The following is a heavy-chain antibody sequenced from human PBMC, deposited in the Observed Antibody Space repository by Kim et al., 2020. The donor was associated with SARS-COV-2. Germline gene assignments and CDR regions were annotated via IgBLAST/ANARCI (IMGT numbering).Heavy chain of an antibody. CDR2: INAGNGNT. CDR1: GYTFTSYA. Sequence: ASVKVSCKASGYTFTSYAMHWVRQAPGQRLEWMGWINAGNGNTKYSQKFQGRVTITRDTSASTAYMELSSLRSEDTAVYYCARETTEYYYGSGSYILWGQVTLVTVSS. CDR3: ARETTEYYYGSGSYIL. J-gene: IGHJ4*02. V-gene: IGHV1-3*01. D-gene: IGHD3-10*01.